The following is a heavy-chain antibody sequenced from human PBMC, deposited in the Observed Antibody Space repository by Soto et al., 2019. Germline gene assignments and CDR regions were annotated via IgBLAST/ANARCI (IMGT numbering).Heavy chain of an antibody. CDR2: INAGNGNT. CDR3: ARSWYIAAAGFFDY. Sequence: ASVEVSCKASGYTFTSYAMHWVRQAPGQRLEWMGWINAGNGNTKYSQKFQGRVTITRDTSASTAYMELSSLRSEDTAVYYCARSWYIAAAGFFDYWGQGTLVTVSS. CDR1: GYTFTSYA. V-gene: IGHV1-3*01. J-gene: IGHJ4*02. D-gene: IGHD6-13*01.